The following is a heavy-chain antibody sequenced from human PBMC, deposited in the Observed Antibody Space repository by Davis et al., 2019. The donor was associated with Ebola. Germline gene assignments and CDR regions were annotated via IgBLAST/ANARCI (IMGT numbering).Heavy chain of an antibody. CDR1: GYTFTSYD. D-gene: IGHD4-23*01. Sequence: ASVKVSCKASGYTFTSYDINWVRQATGQGLEWMGWMNPNSGNTGYAPKFQGWVTMTRDTSISTAYMELSRLRSDDTAVYYCARDTTTVVTGWFDPWGQGTLVTVSS. CDR3: ARDTTTVVTGWFDP. V-gene: IGHV1-8*01. CDR2: MNPNSGNT. J-gene: IGHJ5*02.